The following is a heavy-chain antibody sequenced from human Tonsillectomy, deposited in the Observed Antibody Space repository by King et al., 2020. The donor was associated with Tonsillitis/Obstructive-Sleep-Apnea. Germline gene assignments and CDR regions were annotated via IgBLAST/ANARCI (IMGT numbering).Heavy chain of an antibody. J-gene: IGHJ4*02. D-gene: IGHD2-15*01. V-gene: IGHV3-23*04. CDR1: GFTFSRYA. Sequence: VQLVESGGGLVQPGGSLRLSCAASGFTFSRYAIIWVRQAPGGGLEWVSDISGSGGNTYYADSVKGRFTISRDNSKNTLYLQMNSLRAEDTAVYYCAKGGYCSGGSCPADYWGQGTLVTVSS. CDR2: ISGSGGNT. CDR3: AKGGYCSGGSCPADY.